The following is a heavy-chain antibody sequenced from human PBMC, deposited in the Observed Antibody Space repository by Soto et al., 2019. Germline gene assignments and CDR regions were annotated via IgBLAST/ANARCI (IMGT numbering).Heavy chain of an antibody. CDR2: ISASGGTA. J-gene: IGHJ5*01. CDR3: AKLTYPSDSTGYYYERVSGWIDS. Sequence: EVQLLESGGGLIQPGGSLRLSCAASGFMFSSYAMSWVRQAPGKGLEWVSSISASGGTANLADSVEGRCTISRDNSKSTLYLQMNSPRAEDTAVYYCAKLTYPSDSTGYYYERVSGWIDSWGQGTLVTVSS. V-gene: IGHV3-23*01. D-gene: IGHD3-22*01. CDR1: GFMFSSYA.